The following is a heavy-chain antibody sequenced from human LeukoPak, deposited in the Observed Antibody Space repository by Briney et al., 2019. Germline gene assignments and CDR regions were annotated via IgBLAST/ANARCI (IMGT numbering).Heavy chain of an antibody. V-gene: IGHV3-23*01. Sequence: PGGSLRLSCAASAFTFSSYAMSWVRQAPGKGLEWVSAISYVGGTTYYADSVRGRFTISRDNSKNTLYLQMNSLSAEDTAVYYCAKSGGAYYSDTSAYSSFDYWGQGTLVTVSS. CDR2: ISYVGGTT. CDR3: AKSGGAYYSDTSAYSSFDY. D-gene: IGHD3-22*01. J-gene: IGHJ4*02. CDR1: AFTFSSYA.